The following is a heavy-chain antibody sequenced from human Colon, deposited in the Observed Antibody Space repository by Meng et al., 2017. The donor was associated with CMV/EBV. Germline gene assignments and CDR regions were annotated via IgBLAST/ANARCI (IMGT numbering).Heavy chain of an antibody. Sequence: SVKVSCKASGGTFSSYAISWVRQASGQGLEWMGGIIPILGIANYAQKSQGRVTITADKSTSTAYMELSSLRSEDTAVYYCARGCSSTSCLYYYYYGMDVWGQGTTVTVSS. CDR2: IIPILGIA. CDR1: GGTFSSYA. D-gene: IGHD2-2*01. J-gene: IGHJ6*02. V-gene: IGHV1-69*10. CDR3: ARGCSSTSCLYYYYYGMDV.